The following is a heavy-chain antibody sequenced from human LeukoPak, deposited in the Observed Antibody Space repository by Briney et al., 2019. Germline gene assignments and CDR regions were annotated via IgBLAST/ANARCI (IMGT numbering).Heavy chain of an antibody. Sequence: GESLKISCKGSGYSFTSYWIGWVRQMPGKGLEWMGIIYPGDSDTRYSPSFQGQVTISADESISTAYLQWSSLKASDTAMYYCARQPLSYSGYDQFDYWGQGTLVTVSS. CDR3: ARQPLSYSGYDQFDY. CDR2: IYPGDSDT. CDR1: GYSFTSYW. D-gene: IGHD5-12*01. J-gene: IGHJ4*02. V-gene: IGHV5-51*01.